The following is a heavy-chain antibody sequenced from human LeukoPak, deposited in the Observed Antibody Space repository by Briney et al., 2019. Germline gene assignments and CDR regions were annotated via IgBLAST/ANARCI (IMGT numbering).Heavy chain of an antibody. J-gene: IGHJ3*02. Sequence: GGSLRLSCAASGFTVSDNYMAWVRQAPGKGLEWVSSIYSAGATHYAESVKGRFTISRDNSKNTLYLQMNSLRAEDMAVYYCARIEWERLGRAFDIWGQGTMVTVSS. CDR1: GFTVSDNY. V-gene: IGHV3-53*01. CDR2: IYSAGAT. CDR3: ARIEWERLGRAFDI. D-gene: IGHD1-26*01.